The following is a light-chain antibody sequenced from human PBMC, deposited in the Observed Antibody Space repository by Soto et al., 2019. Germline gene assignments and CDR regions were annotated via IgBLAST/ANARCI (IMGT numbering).Light chain of an antibody. J-gene: IGKJ3*01. V-gene: IGKV3-11*01. CDR3: QQRSNWPPRFT. CDR1: QSVSSY. CDR2: DAS. Sequence: EIVLTQSPATLSLSPGERVTFSCRASQSVSSYLAWYQQKPGQAPRLLIYDASNRATGIPARFSGSGSGTDFTLTISSLEREHFAVYYCQQRSNWPPRFTFGPGTKVDIK.